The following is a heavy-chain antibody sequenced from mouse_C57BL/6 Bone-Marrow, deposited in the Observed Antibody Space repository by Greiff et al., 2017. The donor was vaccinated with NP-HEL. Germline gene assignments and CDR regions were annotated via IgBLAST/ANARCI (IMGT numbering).Heavy chain of an antibody. V-gene: IGHV1-26*01. CDR2: INPNNGGT. CDR3: ARNYYGSSPWYCDV. D-gene: IGHD1-1*01. Sequence: EVQLQQSGPELVKPGASVKISCKASGYTFTDYYMNWVKQSPGKSLEWIGDINPNNGGTSYNQKFKGKATLTVDTSSSTAYMELRSLTSEDSAVYYCARNYYGSSPWYCDVGGTGTTVTVST. J-gene: IGHJ1*03. CDR1: GYTFTDYY.